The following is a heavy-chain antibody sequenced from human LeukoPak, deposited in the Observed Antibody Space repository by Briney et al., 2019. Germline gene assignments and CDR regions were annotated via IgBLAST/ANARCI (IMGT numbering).Heavy chain of an antibody. D-gene: IGHD2-2*01. V-gene: IGHV3-21*01. Sequence: GGSLRLSCEDSGFTFSSYSMNWVRQAPGKGLEWVSSISSSSSYKYYADSVKGRFTISRDNARNSLYLQMNSLRAEDTAVYYCARDNSGYCSSTSCSDYYYYMDVWGKGTTVTVSS. CDR3: ARDNSGYCSSTSCSDYYYYMDV. CDR2: ISSSSSYK. J-gene: IGHJ6*03. CDR1: GFTFSSYS.